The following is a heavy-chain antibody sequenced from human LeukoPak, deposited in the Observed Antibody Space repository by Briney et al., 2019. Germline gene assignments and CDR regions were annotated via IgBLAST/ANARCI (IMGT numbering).Heavy chain of an antibody. CDR3: ARSRYCSSTSCYGFLDY. CDR2: IWYDGSNK. J-gene: IGHJ4*02. D-gene: IGHD2-2*01. Sequence: PGRSLRLSCAASGLTFSTYGMHWVRQAPGKGLQWVAVIWYDGSNKQYADSVKGRFTISRDNSKNTLYLQMNSLRAEDTAVYYCARSRYCSSTSCYGFLDYWGQGTLVTVSS. V-gene: IGHV3-33*01. CDR1: GLTFSTYG.